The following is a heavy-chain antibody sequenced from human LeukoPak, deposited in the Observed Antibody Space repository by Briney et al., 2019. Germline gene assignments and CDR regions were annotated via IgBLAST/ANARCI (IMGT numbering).Heavy chain of an antibody. D-gene: IGHD1-14*01. CDR1: GFSFSANG. J-gene: IGHJ6*02. CDR2: ILNDGSKQ. Sequence: PGRSLRLSCAASGFSFSANGMHWVRQAPGKGLGWVALILNDGSKQFYADSVKGRFTISRDNSKNTLFLQMSSLRAEDTAIYYCAKDRKHSYYGLDVRGRGTTVTVSS. V-gene: IGHV3-30*18. CDR3: AKDRKHSYYGLDV.